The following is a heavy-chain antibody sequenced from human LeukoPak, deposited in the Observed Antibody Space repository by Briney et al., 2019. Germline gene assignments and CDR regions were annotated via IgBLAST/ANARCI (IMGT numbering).Heavy chain of an antibody. Sequence: GGSLRLSCAASGFTFSSYGMSWVRQAPGKGLEWVSAISGSGGSKYYADSVKGRFTISRDNAKNTLYLQMNSLRAEDTAVYYCARGPYDYVWGSYRSDAFDIWGQGTMVTVSS. J-gene: IGHJ3*02. D-gene: IGHD3-16*02. CDR2: ISGSGGSK. CDR3: ARGPYDYVWGSYRSDAFDI. V-gene: IGHV3-23*01. CDR1: GFTFSSYG.